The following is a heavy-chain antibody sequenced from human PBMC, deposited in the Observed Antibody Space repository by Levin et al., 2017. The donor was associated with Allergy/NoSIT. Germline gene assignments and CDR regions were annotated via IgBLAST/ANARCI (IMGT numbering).Heavy chain of an antibody. J-gene: IGHJ4*02. Sequence: LTCAASGFLFRSFGMHWVRQAPGKGLEWVAVISYDGSDKYYADSVKGRFTISRDNSKNTLYLQMNSLRGEDAAVYYCAKDVVFGTSSWSLDFWGQGTLVTVSS. CDR2: ISYDGSDK. CDR3: AKDVVFGTSSWSLDF. D-gene: IGHD6-13*01. CDR1: GFLFRSFG. V-gene: IGHV3-30*18.